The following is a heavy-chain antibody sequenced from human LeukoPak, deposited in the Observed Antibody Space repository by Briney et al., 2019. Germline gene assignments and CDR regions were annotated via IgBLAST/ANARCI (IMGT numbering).Heavy chain of an antibody. CDR1: GGTFSSYA. Sequence: ASVKVSCKASGGTFSSYAISWVRQAPGQGLEWMGGIIPIFGTANYAQKFQGRVTITADKSTSTAYMELSSLRSEDTAVYYCATDSDCSAGSCYSEFDYWGQGTLVTVSS. V-gene: IGHV1-69*06. D-gene: IGHD2-15*01. CDR2: IIPIFGTA. CDR3: ATDSDCSAGSCYSEFDY. J-gene: IGHJ4*02.